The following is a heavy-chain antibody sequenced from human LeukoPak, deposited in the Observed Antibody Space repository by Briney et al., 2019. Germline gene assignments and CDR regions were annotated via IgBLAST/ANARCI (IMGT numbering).Heavy chain of an antibody. J-gene: IGHJ6*04. V-gene: IGHV3-30*04. CDR1: GFTFSDFG. CDR3: ARIHSGYDPPYSYYGMDV. CDR2: ISYDGSKK. Sequence: GRSLRLSCAASGFTFSDFGIHWVRQAPGKGLEWVAVISYDGSKKYYGDSVKGRFTNSRDNSKNTLYLQMNSLRTEDTAVYYCARIHSGYDPPYSYYGMDVWGRGTRVTVPS. D-gene: IGHD5-12*01.